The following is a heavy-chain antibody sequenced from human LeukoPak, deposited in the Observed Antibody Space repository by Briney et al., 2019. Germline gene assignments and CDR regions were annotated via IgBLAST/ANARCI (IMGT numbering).Heavy chain of an antibody. CDR1: GGSISSNY. CDR3: ARLTSLTHFDY. CDR2: IYYSGYT. J-gene: IGHJ4*02. V-gene: IGHV4-59*08. D-gene: IGHD1-14*01. Sequence: SETLSLTCTVSGGSISSNYWSWIRQPPGKGLESIGFIYYSGYTNYNPSLKSRVTISVDTSKNQFSLKLSSVTAADTAVYYCARLTSLTHFDYWGQGTLVPVSS.